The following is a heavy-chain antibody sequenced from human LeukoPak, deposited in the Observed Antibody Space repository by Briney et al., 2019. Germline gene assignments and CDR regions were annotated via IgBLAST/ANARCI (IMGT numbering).Heavy chain of an antibody. D-gene: IGHD4-11*01. V-gene: IGHV3-7*03. CDR2: IKHDESEK. CDR1: GFSFNSDW. Sequence: GGSLRLSCAASGFSFNSDWMDWVRQAPGKGLEWVANIKHDESEKNYLDSVKGRFTISRDNSKNTLFLQMNSLRDEDTAVYYCAKDLYSNYGPADYWGQGNLVTVSS. CDR3: AKDLYSNYGPADY. J-gene: IGHJ4*02.